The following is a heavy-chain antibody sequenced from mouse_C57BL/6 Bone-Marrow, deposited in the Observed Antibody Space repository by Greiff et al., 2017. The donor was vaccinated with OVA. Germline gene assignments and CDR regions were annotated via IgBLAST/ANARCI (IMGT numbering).Heavy chain of an antibody. D-gene: IGHD2-4*01. Sequence: QVQLQQSGAELARPGASVKLSCKASGYTFTSYGISWVKQRTGQGLEWIGEIYPRSGNTYYNEKFKGKATLTADKSSSTAYMQLSSLTSEDSAVYYCARIYYDYDSDYWGQGTTLTVSS. CDR1: GYTFTSYG. V-gene: IGHV1-81*01. CDR2: IYPRSGNT. CDR3: ARIYYDYDSDY. J-gene: IGHJ2*01.